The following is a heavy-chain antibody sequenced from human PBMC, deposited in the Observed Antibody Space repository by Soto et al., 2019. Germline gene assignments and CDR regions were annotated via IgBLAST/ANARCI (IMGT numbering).Heavy chain of an antibody. D-gene: IGHD2-15*01. Sequence: EVQLVESGGGLVQPGGSLRLSCAASGFTFSSYWMSWVRQAPGKGLEWVAHIKQDGREKYYVDSVKGRFALSRDNAKNSLYLQMNRLRAEDTAVYYCAREGGNYCSGGSCYSYAFDIWGQGKMVTVSS. CDR3: AREGGNYCSGGSCYSYAFDI. J-gene: IGHJ3*02. V-gene: IGHV3-7*05. CDR2: IKQDGREK. CDR1: GFTFSSYW.